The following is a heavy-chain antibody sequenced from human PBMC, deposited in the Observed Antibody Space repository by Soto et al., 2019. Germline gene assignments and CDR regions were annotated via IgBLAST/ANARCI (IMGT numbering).Heavy chain of an antibody. CDR1: GGTFSSYT. CDR3: ARDGGSPVTTPY. Sequence: SVKVSCKASGGTFSSYTISWVRQAPGQGLEWMGRIIPILGIANYAQKFQGRVTITADKSTSTAYMELRSLRSDDTAVYYCARDGGSPVTTPYWGQGTLVTVSS. CDR2: IIPILGIA. D-gene: IGHD4-17*01. V-gene: IGHV1-69*04. J-gene: IGHJ4*02.